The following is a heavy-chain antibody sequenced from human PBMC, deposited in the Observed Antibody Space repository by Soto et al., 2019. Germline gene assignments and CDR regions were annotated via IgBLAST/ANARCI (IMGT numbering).Heavy chain of an antibody. CDR3: ASPPPGYSSSWYGIGY. D-gene: IGHD6-13*01. CDR1: GFTFSSYA. J-gene: IGHJ4*02. Sequence: EVQLLESGGGLVQPGGSLRLSCAASGFTFSSYAMSWVRQAPGKELEWVSAISGSGGSTYYADSVKGRFTISRDNSKNTLYLQMNSLRAEDTAVYYCASPPPGYSSSWYGIGYWGQGTLVTVSS. CDR2: ISGSGGST. V-gene: IGHV3-23*01.